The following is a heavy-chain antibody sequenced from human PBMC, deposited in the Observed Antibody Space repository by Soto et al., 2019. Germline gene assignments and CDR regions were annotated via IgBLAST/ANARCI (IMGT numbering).Heavy chain of an antibody. CDR1: GLTVSSNY. Sequence: EVQLVASGGGLVQPGGSLRLSCAASGLTVSSNYMSWVRQAPGKGLEWVSVMYSGGSTYYADSVKGRFIISRDNYKNTLYLQMDSLRVEDTAVYYCARDSSLHQPLFYGMDVWGQGTTVTGSS. D-gene: IGHD2-2*01. V-gene: IGHV3-66*01. J-gene: IGHJ6*02. CDR2: MYSGGST. CDR3: ARDSSLHQPLFYGMDV.